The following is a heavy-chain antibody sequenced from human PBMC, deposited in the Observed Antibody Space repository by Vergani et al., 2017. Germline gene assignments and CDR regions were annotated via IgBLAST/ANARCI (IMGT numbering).Heavy chain of an antibody. CDR1: GGTFSSYT. CDR3: ARDGSGSLPAAIEALGGMDV. Sequence: QVQLVQSGAEVKKPGSSVKVSCKASGGTFSSYTISWVRQAPGQGLEWMGRIIPILGIANYAQKFQGRVTITADKSTSTAYMELSSLRSEDTAVYYCARDGSGSLPAAIEALGGMDVWGQGTTVTVSS. J-gene: IGHJ6*02. D-gene: IGHD2-2*01. V-gene: IGHV1-69*08. CDR2: IIPILGIA.